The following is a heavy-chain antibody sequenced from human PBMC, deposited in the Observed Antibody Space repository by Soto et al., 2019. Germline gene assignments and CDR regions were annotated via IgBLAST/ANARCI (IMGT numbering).Heavy chain of an antibody. V-gene: IGHV2-5*02. CDR2: IYWDDDK. CDR1: GFSLRTRRVG. Sequence: GPKLVNPTQTLTLTCTFSGFSLRTRRVGVGWIRQPPGKALEWLALIYWDDDKRYSPSLKTRLTITKDTSKNQVVLTMTNMDPVDTATYSCAHIGVSRWFDFWGQGTLVTVSS. CDR3: AHIGVSRWFDF. J-gene: IGHJ4*02. D-gene: IGHD6-13*01.